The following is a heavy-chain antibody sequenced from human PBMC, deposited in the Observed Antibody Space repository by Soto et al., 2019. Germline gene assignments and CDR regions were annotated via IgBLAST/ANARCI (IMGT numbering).Heavy chain of an antibody. CDR1: GYTFSDRG. V-gene: IGHV1-18*01. D-gene: IGHD3-22*01. Sequence: QIHLVQSGPEVKEPGASVKVSCKASGYTFSDRGISWVRQAPGQGLEGMGWVSTYSDITNYAQKFQGRVSMTTDTSTNTAYMELRSLRSDDTAVYYCAINYDSRGYEDRDYWGQGSLVTVSS. CDR3: AINYDSRGYEDRDY. J-gene: IGHJ4*02. CDR2: VSTYSDIT.